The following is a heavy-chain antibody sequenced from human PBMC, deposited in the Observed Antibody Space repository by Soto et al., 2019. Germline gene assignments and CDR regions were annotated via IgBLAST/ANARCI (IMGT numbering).Heavy chain of an antibody. J-gene: IGHJ4*02. Sequence: QVQLVETGGGLVKPGGSLRLSCAASGFTFSDYYMSWIRQAPGKGLEWVSYISHSGTYTNYADSVKCRFTISRDNAKNSLYLQMNSLRAEDTAVFYCARVPISRGSGWYDFDFWGQGTVVTVSS. V-gene: IGHV3-11*06. D-gene: IGHD6-19*01. CDR1: GFTFSDYY. CDR2: ISHSGTYT. CDR3: ARVPISRGSGWYDFDF.